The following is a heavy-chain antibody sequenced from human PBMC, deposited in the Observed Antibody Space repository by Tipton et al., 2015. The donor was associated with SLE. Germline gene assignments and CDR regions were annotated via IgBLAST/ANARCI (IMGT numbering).Heavy chain of an antibody. D-gene: IGHD2-15*01. CDR2: SHKSWGS. CDR3: ARERLVDATSTVFDS. Sequence: TLSLTCTVSGGSITSSSHYWGWIRRRPGEGLEWIGYSHKSWGSFYTPSLESRVTISVDTSKNQFSLKMTSVTAADTAVYFCARERLVDATSTVFDSWGQGTLVTASS. J-gene: IGHJ4*02. CDR1: GGSITSSSHY. V-gene: IGHV4-31*03.